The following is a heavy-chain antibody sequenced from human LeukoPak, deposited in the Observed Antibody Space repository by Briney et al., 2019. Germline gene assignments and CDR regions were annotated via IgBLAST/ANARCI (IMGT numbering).Heavy chain of an antibody. J-gene: IGHJ6*03. V-gene: IGHV4-4*07. Sequence: SETLSLNCTVSGGSISSYYWSWIRQPAGKGLEWIGRIYTSGSTNYNPSLKSRVTMSVDTSKNQFSLKLSSVTAADTAAYYCARVGTSSGSHRYYYYYMDVWGKETTVTISS. CDR1: GGSISSYY. CDR3: ARVGTSSGSHRYYYYYMDV. CDR2: IYTSGST. D-gene: IGHD3-10*01.